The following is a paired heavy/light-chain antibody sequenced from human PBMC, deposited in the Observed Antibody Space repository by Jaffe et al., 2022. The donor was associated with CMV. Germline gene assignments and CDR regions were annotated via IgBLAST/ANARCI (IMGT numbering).Light chain of an antibody. CDR3: QQYHNWPLT. CDR1: QSISSN. J-gene: IGKJ4*01. V-gene: IGKV3-15*01. Sequence: EIMVTQSPATLSVSLAERVTLSCRASQSISSNLAWYLQRPGQAPRLLLYDASTRASGVPARFTGGGSGTEFTLTISSLQSEDFAVYYCQQYHNWPLTFGGGTKVDIK. CDR2: DAS.
Heavy chain of an antibody. J-gene: IGHJ6*04. Sequence: QVQLQESGPGLVKPSETLSLTCTVSGASISSHYWSWIRQPPGKGLEWIGYIYHSGVTNYNPSLQSRVTISLDTPKNQFSLKLSSVTAADTAVYYCTRDSSSLRFYVWGRGTTVTVSS. V-gene: IGHV4-59*11. CDR2: IYHSGVT. CDR1: GASISSHY. D-gene: IGHD2-2*01. CDR3: TRDSSSLRFYV.